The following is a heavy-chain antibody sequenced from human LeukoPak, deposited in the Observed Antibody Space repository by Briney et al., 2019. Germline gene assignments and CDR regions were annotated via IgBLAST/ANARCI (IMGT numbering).Heavy chain of an antibody. Sequence: SETLSLTCTVSGGSMSRYYWSWIRQPPGKGLEWIGSVYYSGTPNYDPSLKSRVTISLDASKKQFSLKLSSVTAADTAVYYCARESFGGSVSSSGAFDIWGQGTMVTVSS. CDR3: ARESFGGSVSSSGAFDI. CDR2: VYYSGTP. CDR1: GGSMSRYY. J-gene: IGHJ3*02. V-gene: IGHV4-59*12. D-gene: IGHD6-6*01.